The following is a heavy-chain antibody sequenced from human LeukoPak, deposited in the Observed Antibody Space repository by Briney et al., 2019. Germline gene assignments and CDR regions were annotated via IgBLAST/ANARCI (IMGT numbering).Heavy chain of an antibody. V-gene: IGHV1-18*01. CDR1: GYTFTSYG. D-gene: IGHD4-23*01. Sequence: GASVKVSCKACGYTFTSYGISWVRQAPGQGLEWMGWISAYNGNTNYAQKLQGRVTMTTDTSTSTAYMELRSLRSDDTAVYYCARAGTPYDYGGPRDAFDIWGQGTMVTVSS. CDR3: ARAGTPYDYGGPRDAFDI. CDR2: ISAYNGNT. J-gene: IGHJ3*02.